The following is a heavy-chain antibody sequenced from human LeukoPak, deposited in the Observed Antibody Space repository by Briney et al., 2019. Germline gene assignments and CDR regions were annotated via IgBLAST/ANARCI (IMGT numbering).Heavy chain of an antibody. V-gene: IGHV5-51*01. Sequence: GESLKISCKGSGYSFSSILTHSWIAWVRQMPGKGLELMGIIYPGDSDTRYSPSFQGQVTISADKSISTAYLQWSSLKASDTAMYYCARKGRNWFDPWGQGTLVTVSS. CDR2: IYPGDSDT. CDR1: GYSFSSILTHSW. CDR3: ARKGRNWFDP. J-gene: IGHJ5*02.